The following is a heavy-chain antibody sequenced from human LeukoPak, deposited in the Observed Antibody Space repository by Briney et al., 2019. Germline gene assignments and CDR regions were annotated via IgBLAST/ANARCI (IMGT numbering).Heavy chain of an antibody. Sequence: GGSLRLSCAASGFTFSGYGMHWIRQAPGKGLEWVAVISYDGSNKYYADSVKGRFTISRDNSKNTLYLQMNSLRAEDTAVYYCAKGSITGTRWGQGSLVTVSS. D-gene: IGHD1-20*01. CDR1: GFTFSGYG. CDR3: AKGSITGTR. J-gene: IGHJ4*02. CDR2: ISYDGSNK. V-gene: IGHV3-30*18.